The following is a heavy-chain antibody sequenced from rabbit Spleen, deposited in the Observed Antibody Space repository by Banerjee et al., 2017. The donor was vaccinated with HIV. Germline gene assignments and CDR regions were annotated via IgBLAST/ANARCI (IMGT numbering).Heavy chain of an antibody. CDR2: IDPLFGIT. J-gene: IGHJ4*01. CDR1: GFTLSSYY. Sequence: GGGLVQPGGSLKLSCKASGFTLSSYYMNWVRQAPGKGLEWIGYIDPLFGITYYANWVNGRFSISRENAQNTVFLQITSLTAADTATYFCARDGAGGSYFDLWGPGTLVTVS. V-gene: IGHV1S7*01. CDR3: ARDGAGGSYFDL. D-gene: IGHD8-1*01.